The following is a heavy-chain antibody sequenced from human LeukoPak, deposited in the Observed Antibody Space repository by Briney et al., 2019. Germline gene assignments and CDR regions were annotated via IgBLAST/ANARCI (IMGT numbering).Heavy chain of an antibody. CDR1: GYTFTNYA. CDR2: INTGNGNT. J-gene: IGHJ5*02. V-gene: IGHV1-3*03. D-gene: IGHD6-13*01. Sequence: EASVKVSCKASGYTFTNYAVHWVRQAPGQRLEWMGWINTGNGNTQYSHEFQGRVTITRDTSANTAYMELSSLRSEDMAVYYCARSTWYAGPRAWFDAWGQGTLVTVSS. CDR3: ARSTWYAGPRAWFDA.